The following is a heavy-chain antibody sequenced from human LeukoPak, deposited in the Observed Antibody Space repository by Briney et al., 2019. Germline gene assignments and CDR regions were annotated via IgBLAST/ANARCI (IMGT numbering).Heavy chain of an antibody. Sequence: GGSLRLSCAASGFTFSNAWMSWVRQAPGKGLEWVSSISSSSSYIYYADSVKGRFTISRDNAKNSLYLQMNSLRAEDTAVYYCARTNYDILTGYRSFDYWGQGTLVTVSS. CDR3: ARTNYDILTGYRSFDY. CDR1: GFTFSNAW. V-gene: IGHV3-21*01. J-gene: IGHJ4*02. D-gene: IGHD3-9*01. CDR2: ISSSSSYI.